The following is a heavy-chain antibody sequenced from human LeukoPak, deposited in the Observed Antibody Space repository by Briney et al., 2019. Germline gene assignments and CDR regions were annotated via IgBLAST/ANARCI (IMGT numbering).Heavy chain of an antibody. CDR3: ASLWWLDPYDAFDI. V-gene: IGHV3-30*04. D-gene: IGHD2-21*01. CDR1: GFTFSSYA. CDR2: ISYDGSNK. J-gene: IGHJ3*02. Sequence: PGRSLRLSCAASGFTFSSYAMHWVRQAPGKGLEWVAVISYDGSNKYYADSVKGRFTISRDNSKNTLYLQMNSLRAEDTAVYYCASLWWLDPYDAFDIWGQGTTVTVSS.